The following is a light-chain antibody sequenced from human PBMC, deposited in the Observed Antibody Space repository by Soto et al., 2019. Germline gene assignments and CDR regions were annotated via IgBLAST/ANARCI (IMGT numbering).Light chain of an antibody. J-gene: IGKJ4*01. CDR3: QQYNSWPLT. CDR1: QSVSSN. CDR2: DIS. Sequence: EIVLTHSPATLSVSPGETASLSCRASQSVSSNLAWYQQKPGQPPRLLIYDISTRATGIPTRFSGSGSGTEFTLTISSLQSEDFAVYYCQQYNSWPLTFGGGTKVDIK. V-gene: IGKV3D-15*01.